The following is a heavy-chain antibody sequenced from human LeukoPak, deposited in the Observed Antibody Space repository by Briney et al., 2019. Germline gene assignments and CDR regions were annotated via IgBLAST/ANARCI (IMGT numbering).Heavy chain of an antibody. CDR3: ARDRPNYYDSSGYYDY. V-gene: IGHV4-31*03. D-gene: IGHD3-22*01. CDR1: GGSISSGGYY. Sequence: KTSETLSLTCTVSGGSISSGGYYWSWIRQHPGKGLEWIGYIYYSGSTYYNPSLKSRVTISVDTSKNQFSLKLSSVTAADTAVYYCARDRPNYYDSSGYYDYWGQGTLVTVSS. CDR2: IYYSGST. J-gene: IGHJ4*02.